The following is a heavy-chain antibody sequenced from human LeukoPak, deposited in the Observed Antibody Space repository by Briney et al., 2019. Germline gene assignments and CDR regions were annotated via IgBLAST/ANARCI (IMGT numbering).Heavy chain of an antibody. J-gene: IGHJ4*02. D-gene: IGHD3-16*01. V-gene: IGHV3-33*08. CDR3: ARGPRGVGEMKTYYFDQ. Sequence: GGSLRLSCAASGFTFSSYAMHWVRQAPGKGLEWVAVIWYDGSNKFYAGSVKGRFTISRDNSKNTLYLQMNNLRAEDTAVYYCARGPRGVGEMKTYYFDQWGQGTLVTVSS. CDR1: GFTFSSYA. CDR2: IWYDGSNK.